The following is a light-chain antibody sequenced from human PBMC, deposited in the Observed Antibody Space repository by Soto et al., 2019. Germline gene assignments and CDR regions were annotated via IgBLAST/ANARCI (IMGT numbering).Light chain of an antibody. CDR3: QQYNKWPRT. J-gene: IGKJ1*01. CDR2: GAS. CDR1: QSVTSN. V-gene: IGKV3-15*01. Sequence: EMVMTQSPATLSVSPGERATLSCRASQSVTSNLAWYQQKPGLAPRLLIYGASTRATDIPARFSGSGSGAEFTLTISSLRSEDFAVYYCQQYNKWPRTFGQGTKVDI.